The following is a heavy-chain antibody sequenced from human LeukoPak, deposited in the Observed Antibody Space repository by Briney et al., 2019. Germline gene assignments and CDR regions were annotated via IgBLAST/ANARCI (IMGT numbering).Heavy chain of an antibody. CDR2: IPYSGST. V-gene: IGHV4-59*01. CDR1: CGFISCYF. D-gene: IGHD1-26*01. J-gene: IGHJ3*02. CDR3: ARWVWATSISRDAFDI. Sequence: SAILFLSYTVSCGFISCYFRCWLRQPPGKGLERIGHIPYSGSTNYKPYLKGRVAISIDTSKNQFSLKLSSVTAADTAAFYCARWVWATSISRDAFDIWGQGTMVTVSS.